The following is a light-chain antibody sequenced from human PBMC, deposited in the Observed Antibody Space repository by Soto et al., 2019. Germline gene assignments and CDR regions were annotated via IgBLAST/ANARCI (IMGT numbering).Light chain of an antibody. CDR1: QSVRSD. CDR3: QQFSSYPLT. V-gene: IGKV3-20*01. Sequence: EIVMTQSPATLSVSPGERATLSCRASQSVRSDLVWYQQKPGQAPRLLISGASSRATGIPDRFSGGGSGTDFTLTISRLEPEDFAVYYCQQFSSYPLTFGGGTKVDIK. J-gene: IGKJ4*01. CDR2: GAS.